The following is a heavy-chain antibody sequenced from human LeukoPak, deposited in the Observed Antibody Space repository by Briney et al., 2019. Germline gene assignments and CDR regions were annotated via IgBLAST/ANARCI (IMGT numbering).Heavy chain of an antibody. D-gene: IGHD2-15*01. CDR1: GFTFSSYA. CDR2: ISGSGGST. J-gene: IGHJ5*02. V-gene: IGHV3-23*01. Sequence: PGGSLRLSCAASGFTFSSYAMSWVRQAPGKGLEWVSAISGSGGSTYYADSVKGRFTISRDNSKNTLYLQMNSLGAEDTAVYYCAKDQLVVVVAASLYNWFDPWGQGTLVTVSS. CDR3: AKDQLVVVVAASLYNWFDP.